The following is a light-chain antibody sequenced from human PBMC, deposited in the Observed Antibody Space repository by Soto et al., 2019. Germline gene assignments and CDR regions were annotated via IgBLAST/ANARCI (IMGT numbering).Light chain of an antibody. CDR1: QSSSSN. Sequence: EIVRTKSQATLSVSPWERATLSCRAIQSSSSNLAWYQQKTGQAPWLLMFRTSSRATGFPATFSGSGSGIDFNVPSGSLQSEDFVVCYCQQYNNWPRATCGGGTKVELK. V-gene: IGKV3-15*01. CDR3: QQYNNWPRAT. J-gene: IGKJ4*02. CDR2: RTS.